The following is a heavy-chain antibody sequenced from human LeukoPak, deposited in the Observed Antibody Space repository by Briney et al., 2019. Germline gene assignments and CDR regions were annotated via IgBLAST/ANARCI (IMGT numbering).Heavy chain of an antibody. CDR1: GFTFSSYA. J-gene: IGHJ4*02. CDR3: AKGYCSGGSCNFDY. Sequence: GGSLRLSCSASGFTFSSYAMSWVRQPPGKGLEWVSGIRDSGGSTYYADSVNGRFTISRDNSDNTLYQRMNSLRAEDTAVYYCAKGYCSGGSCNFDYWGQGTLVTVSS. V-gene: IGHV3-23*01. D-gene: IGHD2-15*01. CDR2: IRDSGGST.